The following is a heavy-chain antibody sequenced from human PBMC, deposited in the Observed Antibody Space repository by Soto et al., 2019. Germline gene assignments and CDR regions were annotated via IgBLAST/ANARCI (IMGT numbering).Heavy chain of an antibody. J-gene: IGHJ3*01. CDR2: ISTHNGNT. Sequence: QDQLVQSGAEVKKPGASVKVSCKASVFTSSGISWVRQAPGQRLEWMGWISTHNGNTNYAQKFQGRVIVTMDTSTTTVYMELRSLRPDDTAVYLCAREGILGLFDAYDLWGQGTMVTVSS. V-gene: IGHV1-18*04. CDR3: AREGILGLFDAYDL. CDR1: VFTSSG. D-gene: IGHD3-3*01.